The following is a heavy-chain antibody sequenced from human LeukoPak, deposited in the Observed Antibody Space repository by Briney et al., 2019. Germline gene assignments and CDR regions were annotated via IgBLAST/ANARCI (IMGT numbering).Heavy chain of an antibody. J-gene: IGHJ4*02. V-gene: IGHV3-7*01. CDR3: ARESGSVTSEVDFDY. CDR2: IRQDGSQK. D-gene: IGHD4-17*01. CDR1: GFTFSSYW. Sequence: GGSLRLSCAASGFTFSSYWMSSVRQAPGKGLEWVATIRQDGSQKYYVDSVKGRFTISRDNAKNSLYLQMNSLRAEDTAVYYCARESGSVTSEVDFDYWGQGTLVTVSS.